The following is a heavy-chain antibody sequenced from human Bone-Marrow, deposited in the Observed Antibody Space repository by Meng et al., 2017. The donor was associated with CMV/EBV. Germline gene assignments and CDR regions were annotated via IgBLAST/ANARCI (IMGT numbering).Heavy chain of an antibody. D-gene: IGHD3-22*01. Sequence: ASVKVSCKASGYTFTGYYMHWVRQAPGQGLEWMGWINPNSGGTNYAQKFQGRVTMTRDTSISPAYMELSRLRSDDTAVYYCASEGYYYDSSGYYSRAFDIWGQGPMFTVSS. J-gene: IGHJ3*02. CDR2: INPNSGGT. CDR1: GYTFTGYY. CDR3: ASEGYYYDSSGYYSRAFDI. V-gene: IGHV1-2*02.